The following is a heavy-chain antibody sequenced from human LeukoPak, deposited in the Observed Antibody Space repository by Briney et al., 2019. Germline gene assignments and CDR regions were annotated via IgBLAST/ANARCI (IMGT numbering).Heavy chain of an antibody. CDR2: ISAYNGNT. CDR1: GYTFTSYG. J-gene: IGHJ5*02. CDR3: ARAGYSSSWYVDYWFAP. D-gene: IGHD6-13*01. Sequence: ASVKVSCKASGYTFTSYGISWVRQAPGQGLEWIGWISAYNGNTNYAQKLQGRVTMTTDTSTSTAYMELRSLRSDDTAVYYCARAGYSSSWYVDYWFAPWGQGTLVTVSS. V-gene: IGHV1-18*01.